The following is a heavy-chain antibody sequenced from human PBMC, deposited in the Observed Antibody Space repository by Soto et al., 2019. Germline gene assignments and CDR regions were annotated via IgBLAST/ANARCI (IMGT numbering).Heavy chain of an antibody. D-gene: IGHD3-9*01. CDR3: ARAPTGPTPYYDILTGYPAGWFDP. CDR1: GGSISSYY. J-gene: IGHJ5*02. CDR2: IYYSGST. Sequence: KTSETLSLTCTVSGGSISSYYWSWIRQPPGKGLEWIGYIYYSGSTNYNPSLKSRVTISVDTSKNQFSLKLSSVTAADTAVYYCARAPTGPTPYYDILTGYPAGWFDPWGQGTLVTVSS. V-gene: IGHV4-59*01.